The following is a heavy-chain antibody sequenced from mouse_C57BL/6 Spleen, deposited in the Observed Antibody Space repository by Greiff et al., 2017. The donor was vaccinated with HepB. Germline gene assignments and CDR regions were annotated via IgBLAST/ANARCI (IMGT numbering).Heavy chain of an antibody. CDR3: ARDYGSRMPFDY. D-gene: IGHD1-1*01. CDR1: GYTFTSYW. CDR2: IHPNSGST. Sequence: QVQLKQPGAELVKPGASVKLSCKASGYTFTSYWMHWVKQRPGQGLEWIGMIHPNSGSTNYNEKFKSKATLTVDKSSSTAYMQLSSLTSEDSAVYYCARDYGSRMPFDYWGQGTTLTVSS. V-gene: IGHV1-64*01. J-gene: IGHJ2*01.